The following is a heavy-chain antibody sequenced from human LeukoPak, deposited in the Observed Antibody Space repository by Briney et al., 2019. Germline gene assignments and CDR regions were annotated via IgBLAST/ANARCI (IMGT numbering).Heavy chain of an antibody. CDR3: AKDGRKWELRGGYFDY. D-gene: IGHD1-26*01. CDR1: GFTFSSYG. J-gene: IGHJ4*02. CDR2: ISYDGSNK. V-gene: IGHV3-30*18. Sequence: GGSLRLSFAASGFTFSSYGMHWVRQAPGKGLEWVAVISYDGSNKYYADSVKGRFTISRDNSKNTLYLQMNSLRAEDTAVYYCAKDGRKWELRGGYFDYWGQGTLVTVSS.